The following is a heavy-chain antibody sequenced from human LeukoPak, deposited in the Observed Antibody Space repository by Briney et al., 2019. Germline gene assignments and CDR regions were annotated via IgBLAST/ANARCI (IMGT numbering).Heavy chain of an antibody. V-gene: IGHV4-34*01. CDR2: INHSGST. Sequence: SETLSLTCAVYGGSFSGYYWSWIRQPPGKGLEWIGEINHSGSTNYNPSLKSRVTISVDTSKNQFSLKLSSVTAADTAVYYCAREPASIMATITPPNTFDYWGQGTLVTVSS. D-gene: IGHD5-24*01. CDR3: AREPASIMATITPPNTFDY. CDR1: GGSFSGYY. J-gene: IGHJ4*02.